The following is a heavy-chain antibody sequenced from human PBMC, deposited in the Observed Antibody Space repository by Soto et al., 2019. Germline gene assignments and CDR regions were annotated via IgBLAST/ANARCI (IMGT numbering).Heavy chain of an antibody. D-gene: IGHD6-19*01. CDR3: ARDIMFSMRHSGWFHQSPPEEDY. CDR1: GFTFSSYS. J-gene: IGHJ4*02. CDR2: ISSSSSTI. Sequence: GGSLRLSCAASGFTFSSYSMNWVRQAPGKGLEWVSYISSSSSTIYYADSVKGRFTISRDNAKNSLYLQMNSLRAEDTAVYYCARDIMFSMRHSGWFHQSPPEEDYWGQGTLVTVSS. V-gene: IGHV3-48*01.